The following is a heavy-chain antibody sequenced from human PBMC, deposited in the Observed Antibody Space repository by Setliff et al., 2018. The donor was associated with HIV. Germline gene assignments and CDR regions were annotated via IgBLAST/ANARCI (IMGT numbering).Heavy chain of an antibody. D-gene: IGHD1-1*01. V-gene: IGHV1-18*01. Sequence: ASVKVSCKASGYTFSHYGISWVRQAPGQGLEWMGWISGYNGNTKYVQKFQGRVTMTTDTSTSTVYMELRSLRSDDTAVYYCARTPWGNWDLYFDYWGQGTLVTVSS. J-gene: IGHJ4*02. CDR3: ARTPWGNWDLYFDY. CDR1: GYTFSHYG. CDR2: ISGYNGNT.